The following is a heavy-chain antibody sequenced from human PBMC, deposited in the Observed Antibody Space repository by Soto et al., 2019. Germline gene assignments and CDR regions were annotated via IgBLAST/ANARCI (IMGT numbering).Heavy chain of an antibody. CDR1: GYTFSDYY. CDR2: IDTSGTKI. V-gene: IGHV3-11*01. CDR3: ASHYDMWSGYLSPVDY. J-gene: IGHJ4*02. D-gene: IGHD3-3*01. Sequence: QVQLVESGGDLVKPGGSLRLSCAASGYTFSDYYMSWIRQAPGKGLEWNSYIDTSGTKIYYADSVKGRFTITRDNAKNSLYLEMNSLRDEDTAVYYCASHYDMWSGYLSPVDYWGQGTLVTVSS.